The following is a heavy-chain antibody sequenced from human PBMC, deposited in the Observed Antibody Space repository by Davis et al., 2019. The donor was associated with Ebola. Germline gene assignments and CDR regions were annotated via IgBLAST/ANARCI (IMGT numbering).Heavy chain of an antibody. D-gene: IGHD6-13*01. CDR2: INAGNGNT. CDR1: GYTFTSYA. J-gene: IGHJ5*02. V-gene: IGHV1-3*01. Sequence: AASVKVSCKASGYTFTSYAMHWVRQAPGQRLEWMGWINAGNGNTKYSQKFQGRVTITRDTSASTAYMELSSPRSEDTAVYYCARDLHGYNWFDPWGQGTLVTVSS. CDR3: ARDLHGYNWFDP.